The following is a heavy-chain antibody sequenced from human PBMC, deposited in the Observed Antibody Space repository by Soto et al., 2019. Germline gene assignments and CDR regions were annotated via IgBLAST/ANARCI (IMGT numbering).Heavy chain of an antibody. CDR3: ARHLRKGPGYYCYGLYV. CDR1: GYSFTSYW. CDR2: IYPGDSDT. V-gene: IGHV5-51*01. J-gene: IGHJ6*02. Sequence: EVQLVQSGAEVKKPGESLKISCKGSGYSFTSYWIGWVRQMSGTGLAWMGIIYPGDSDTRYSPSFHGQVTISADKSISTAYLQWSSLKASDTAMYYCARHLRKGPGYYCYGLYVWGQGTTVTVSS. D-gene: IGHD3-9*01.